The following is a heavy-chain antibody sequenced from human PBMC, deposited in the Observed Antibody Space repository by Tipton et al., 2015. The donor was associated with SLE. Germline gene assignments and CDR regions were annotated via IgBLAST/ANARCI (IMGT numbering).Heavy chain of an antibody. CDR1: GGSISSGGYY. CDR2: IYYSGST. J-gene: IGHJ4*02. Sequence: TLSLTCTVSGGSISSGGYYWSWIRQHPGKGLEWIGYIYYSGSTYYNPSLKSRVTISVDTSKNQFSLKLSSVTPADTAVYYCARGPSIPYSSSWYGIDYWGQGTLVTVSS. V-gene: IGHV4-31*03. CDR3: ARGPSIPYSSSWYGIDY. D-gene: IGHD6-13*01.